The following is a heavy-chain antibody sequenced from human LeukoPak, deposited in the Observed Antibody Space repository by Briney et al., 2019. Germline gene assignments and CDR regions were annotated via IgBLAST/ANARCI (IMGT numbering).Heavy chain of an antibody. D-gene: IGHD3-9*01. Sequence: GGSLRLSCAASGFTFSSYAMSWVRQAPGKGLEWVSAISGSGGSTYYADSVKGRFTISRDNSKNMLYLQMNSLRAEDTAVYYCAKVTGYFDWLLQYYFDYWGQGPLVTVSS. J-gene: IGHJ4*02. CDR3: AKVTGYFDWLLQYYFDY. CDR2: ISGSGGST. CDR1: GFTFSSYA. V-gene: IGHV3-23*01.